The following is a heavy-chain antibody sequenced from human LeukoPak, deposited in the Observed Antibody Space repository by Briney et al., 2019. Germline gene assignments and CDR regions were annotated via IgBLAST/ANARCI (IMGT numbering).Heavy chain of an antibody. CDR3: ARSLVLLWFGEPPFYYMDV. CDR2: IYYSGST. V-gene: IGHV4-39*01. CDR1: GGSISSSSYY. D-gene: IGHD3-10*01. Sequence: SETLSLTCTVSGGSISSSSYYWGWIRQPPGKGLEWIGSIYYSGSTYYNPSLKSRVTISVDTSKNQFSLKLSSVTAADTAVYYCARSLVLLWFGEPPFYYMDVWGKGTTVTISS. J-gene: IGHJ6*03.